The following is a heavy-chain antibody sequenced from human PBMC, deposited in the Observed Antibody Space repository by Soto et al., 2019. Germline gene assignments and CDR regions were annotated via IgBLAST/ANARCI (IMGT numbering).Heavy chain of an antibody. CDR3: ARDGGSYRSGSYYWLVS. D-gene: IGHD1-26*01. CDR2: IIPRFDTV. J-gene: IGHJ5*02. V-gene: IGHV1-69*06. Sequence: QVQLVQSGAEMKKPGSSVKVSCKASGGTFSSHFISWLRQAPGQGLEWMGGIIPRFDTVHYAQKFQGRITISADKSTSTAYLDLESLTSDDTAMYYCARDGGSYRSGSYYWLVSWGQGTLVT. CDR1: GGTFSSHF.